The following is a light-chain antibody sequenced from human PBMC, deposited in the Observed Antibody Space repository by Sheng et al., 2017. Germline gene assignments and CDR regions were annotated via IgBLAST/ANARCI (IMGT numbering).Light chain of an antibody. V-gene: IGKV1-9*01. Sequence: DIQMTQSPSSLSAAVGDRVTITCRASQSISTYLNWYQQKPGKAPKLLIYGTSTLQSGVPSRFSGSGSGTEFTLTISSLQPEDFATYYCQQLTTFPRIFTFGPGTKVDIK. CDR3: QQLTTFPRIFT. CDR1: QSISTY. J-gene: IGKJ3*01. CDR2: GTS.